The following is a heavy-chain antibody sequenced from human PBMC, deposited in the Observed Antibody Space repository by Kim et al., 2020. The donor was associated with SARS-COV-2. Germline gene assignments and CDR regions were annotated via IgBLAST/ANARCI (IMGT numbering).Heavy chain of an antibody. J-gene: IGHJ2*01. CDR3: ARGRAVSRQKLMVTAANPAGFCDL. D-gene: IGHD2-21*02. Sequence: SETLSLTCTVSGASITYGGYYWSWIRQLPEKGLEWIGYIYYSGKTFYNPSLETRLTMSIDTSENQFTLNLHSVSAADTAVFYCARGRAVSRQKLMVTAANPAGFCDLWGRGTLVTVSS. CDR2: IYYSGKT. CDR1: GASITYGGYY. V-gene: IGHV4-31*03.